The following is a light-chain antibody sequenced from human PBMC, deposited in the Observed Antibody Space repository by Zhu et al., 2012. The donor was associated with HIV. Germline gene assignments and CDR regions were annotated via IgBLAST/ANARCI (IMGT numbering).Light chain of an antibody. CDR2: DAS. CDR3: QQLNTYPLFT. Sequence: DVQLTQSPSFLSASVGDRVTITCRASESISRYLAWYQQKPGKAPKLLIYDASTLQSGVPSTFSGSGSGTEFTLTISSLQPEDFAIYYCQQLNTYPLFTFGPGTKVDT. CDR1: ESISRY. J-gene: IGKJ3*01. V-gene: IGKV1-9*01.